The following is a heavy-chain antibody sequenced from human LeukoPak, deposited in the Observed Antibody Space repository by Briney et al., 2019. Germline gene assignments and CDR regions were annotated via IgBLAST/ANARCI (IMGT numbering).Heavy chain of an antibody. CDR1: GFTFSSYA. Sequence: PGRSQRLSCAASGFTFSSYAMHWVRQAPGKGLEWVAVISYDGSNKYYADSVKGRFTISRENAKNSLYLQMNSLRAEDTAVYYCAREAAAGTGWFDPWGQGTLVTVSS. V-gene: IGHV3-30*14. CDR2: ISYDGSNK. CDR3: AREAAAGTGWFDP. J-gene: IGHJ5*02. D-gene: IGHD6-13*01.